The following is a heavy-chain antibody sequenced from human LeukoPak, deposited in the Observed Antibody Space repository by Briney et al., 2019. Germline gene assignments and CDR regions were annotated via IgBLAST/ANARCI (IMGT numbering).Heavy chain of an antibody. CDR1: GDRFTRLP. V-gene: IGHV3-48*01. CDR3: AREYDSRARFDY. D-gene: IGHD6-13*01. J-gene: IGHJ4*02. Sequence: GGSLRLSCTGSGDRFTRLPLNWASWAPGTGLEWISYISSSGSPIYYADSVKGRFSISRDNARTSLYLQMNSLRAEDTAVYYCAREYDSRARFDYWGQGTLVTVSS. CDR2: ISSSGSPI.